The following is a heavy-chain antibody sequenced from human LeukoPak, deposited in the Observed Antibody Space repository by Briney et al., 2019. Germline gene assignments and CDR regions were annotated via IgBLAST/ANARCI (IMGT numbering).Heavy chain of an antibody. CDR1: GFTFSSYA. D-gene: IGHD6-19*01. CDR2: IKSKTVGETT. CDR3: TTEFGQYSSDWYSVGFNY. Sequence: PGGSLRLSCAASGFTFSSYAMSWVRQAPGKGLEWVGRIKSKTVGETTDYAAPVKGRFTISRDDSKNTLYLQMNSLKTEDTAVYCCTTEFGQYSSDWYSVGFNYWGQGTLVTVSS. J-gene: IGHJ4*02. V-gene: IGHV3-15*01.